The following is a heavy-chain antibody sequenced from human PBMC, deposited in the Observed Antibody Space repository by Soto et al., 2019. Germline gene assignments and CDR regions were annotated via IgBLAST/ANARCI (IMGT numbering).Heavy chain of an antibody. CDR1: GFTFSSYA. D-gene: IGHD3-16*01. V-gene: IGHV3-23*01. J-gene: IGHJ5*02. Sequence: EVQLLESGGDVVRPGGSLRLSCAASGFTFSSYAMGWVRQAPGKGLEWVAGVSRAGTYTFYAESVRGRFSISRDNYRDTVDLYMNALRGDDTAVYFCVKYTVTEDLGESWGQGTLVSVSS. CDR2: VSRAGTYT. CDR3: VKYTVTEDLGES.